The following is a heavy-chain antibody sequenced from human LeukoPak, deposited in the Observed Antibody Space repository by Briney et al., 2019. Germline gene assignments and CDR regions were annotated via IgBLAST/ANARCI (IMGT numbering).Heavy chain of an antibody. CDR3: TRGYSYGLLY. Sequence: TGGSLRLSCTASGFTFGDYAMSWVRQAPGKGLEWVGFIRSKAYGGTTEYAASVKGRFTISRDDSKSIAYLQMNSLKTEDTAVYYCTRGYSYGLLYWGQGTLVTVSS. CDR1: GFTFGDYA. J-gene: IGHJ4*02. CDR2: IRSKAYGGTT. D-gene: IGHD5-18*01. V-gene: IGHV3-49*04.